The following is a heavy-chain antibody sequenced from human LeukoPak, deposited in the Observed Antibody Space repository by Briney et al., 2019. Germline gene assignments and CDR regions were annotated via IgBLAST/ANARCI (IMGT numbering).Heavy chain of an antibody. J-gene: IGHJ4*02. D-gene: IGHD5-24*01. V-gene: IGHV4-34*01. CDR1: GGSFSGYY. CDR3: ARAGDGYNFPDY. Sequence: SETLSLTCAVYGGSFSGYYWSWIRQPPGKGLEWIGEINHSGSTIYNPSLKSRVTISVDTSKNQFSLKLSSVTAADTAVYYCARAGDGYNFPDYWGQGTLVTVSS. CDR2: INHSGST.